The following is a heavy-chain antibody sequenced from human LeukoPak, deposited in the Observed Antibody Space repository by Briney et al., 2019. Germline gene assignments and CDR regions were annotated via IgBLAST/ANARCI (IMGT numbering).Heavy chain of an antibody. CDR2: IIPIFGTA. Sequence: SVKVSCKASGGTFSSYAISWVRQAPGQGLEWTGGIIPIFGTANYAQKFQGRVTITADESTSTAYMELSSLRSEDTAVYYCARDAPPYSGSYYGAYWGQGTLVTVSS. CDR1: GGTFSSYA. D-gene: IGHD1-26*01. J-gene: IGHJ4*02. CDR3: ARDAPPYSGSYYGAY. V-gene: IGHV1-69*13.